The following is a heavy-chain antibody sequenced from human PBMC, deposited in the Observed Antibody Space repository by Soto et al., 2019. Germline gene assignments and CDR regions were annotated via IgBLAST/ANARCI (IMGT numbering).Heavy chain of an antibody. D-gene: IGHD6-13*01. CDR2: IYYSGST. CDR3: ARLQAAAGDNDLTFDY. CDR1: GGSISSYY. J-gene: IGHJ4*02. Sequence: SESLSLTCTVSGGSISSYYWSWIRQPPGKGLEWIGYIYYSGSTNYNPSLKSRVTISVDTSKNQFSLKLNSMTAADTAMYYCARLQAAAGDNDLTFDYWGQGTLVTVSS. V-gene: IGHV4-59*08.